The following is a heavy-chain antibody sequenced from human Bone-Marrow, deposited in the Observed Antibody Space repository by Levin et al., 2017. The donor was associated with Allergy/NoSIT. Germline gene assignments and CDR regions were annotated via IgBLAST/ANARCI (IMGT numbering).Heavy chain of an antibody. CDR2: IWFDGTNK. CDR1: GFTFSSYA. Sequence: SCAASGFTFSSYAMHWVRQAPGKGLEWVAFIWFDGTNKYYADSVKGRFTISRDNSKNTLYLQMNSLRAEDTAVYYCARAGRSSDWNPCYLEYWGQRTLVTVSS. J-gene: IGHJ4*02. D-gene: IGHD6-19*01. V-gene: IGHV3-33*01. CDR3: ARAGRSSDWNPCYLEY.